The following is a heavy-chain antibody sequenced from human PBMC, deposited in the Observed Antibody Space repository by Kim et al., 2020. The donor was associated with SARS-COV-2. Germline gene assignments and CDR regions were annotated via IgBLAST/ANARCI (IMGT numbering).Heavy chain of an antibody. CDR3: ACADRSGTFNWFDP. D-gene: IGHD2-21*01. V-gene: IGHV3-30*04. J-gene: IGHJ5*02. CDR1: GFTFSNYA. Sequence: GGSLRLSCAASGFTFSNYAMHWVRQAPGKGLEWVAVIAYDASDQYYVDAVKGRFTISRDNSKNTLYLQLNSLGPEDTAVYYCACADRSGTFNWFDPLGQGTRVTFSS. CDR2: IAYDASDQ.